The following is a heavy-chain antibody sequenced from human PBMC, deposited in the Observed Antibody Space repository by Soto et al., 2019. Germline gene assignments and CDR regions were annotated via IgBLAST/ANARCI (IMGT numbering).Heavy chain of an antibody. Sequence: DVQLLESGGGLVQPEGSLRLSCAASGFTFSSYAMGWVRQGPGKGLEWVAVVSIGGSTHYADSVRGRFTISRDNSKNTLSLQMNSLTAEDTAVSFCAKRRGAGGHFDYWGQGALVTVSS. D-gene: IGHD2-15*01. J-gene: IGHJ4*02. CDR3: AKRRGAGGHFDY. V-gene: IGHV3-23*01. CDR1: GFTFSSYA. CDR2: VSIGGST.